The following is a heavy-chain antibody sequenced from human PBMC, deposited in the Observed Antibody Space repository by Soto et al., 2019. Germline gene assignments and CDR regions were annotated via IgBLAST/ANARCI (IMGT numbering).Heavy chain of an antibody. CDR1: GGTFSSYA. D-gene: IGHD5-12*01. J-gene: IGHJ3*02. V-gene: IGHV1-69*13. Sequence: SVKVSCKASGGTFSSYAISWVRQAPGQGLGWMGGIIPIFGTANYAQKFQGRVTITADESTSTAYTELSSLRSEDTAVYYCASGPGDGYNFYRPPVAFGIWGKGTMVTVSS. CDR3: ASGPGDGYNFYRPPVAFGI. CDR2: IIPIFGTA.